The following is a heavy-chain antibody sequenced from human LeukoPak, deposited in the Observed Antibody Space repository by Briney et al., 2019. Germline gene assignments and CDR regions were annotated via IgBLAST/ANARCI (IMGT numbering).Heavy chain of an antibody. CDR2: IYSGGST. V-gene: IGHV3-53*01. J-gene: IGHJ1*01. CDR1: GFTVSSNY. D-gene: IGHD3-10*01. CDR3: ARDSSTMEVYFQH. Sequence: GGSLRLSCAASGFTVSSNYMSCVRQAPGKGLEWVSVIYSGGSTYYADSVKGRFTISRDNSKNTLYLQMNSLRAEDTAVYYCARDSSTMEVYFQHWGQGTLVTVSS.